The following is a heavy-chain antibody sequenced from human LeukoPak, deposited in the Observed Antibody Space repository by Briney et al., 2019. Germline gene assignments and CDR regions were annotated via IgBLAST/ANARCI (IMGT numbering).Heavy chain of an antibody. CDR1: GFTFSSCS. CDR3: ARGKYGYSYGHEAGSFDY. V-gene: IGHV3-48*01. J-gene: IGHJ4*02. CDR2: ISSSSSSTI. Sequence: PGGSLRLSCAASGFTFSSCSMNWVRQAPGKGLEWVSYISSSSSSTIYYADSVKGRFTISRDNAKNSLYLQMNSLRAEDTAVYYCARGKYGYSYGHEAGSFDYWGQGTLVTVSS. D-gene: IGHD5-18*01.